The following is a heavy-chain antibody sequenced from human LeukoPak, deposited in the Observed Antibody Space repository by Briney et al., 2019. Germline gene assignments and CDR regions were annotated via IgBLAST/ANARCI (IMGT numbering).Heavy chain of an antibody. CDR1: GFIFSNFI. V-gene: IGHV3-33*06. CDR2: TWYDGSDE. D-gene: IGHD2-21*01. J-gene: IGHJ4*02. Sequence: GGSLRLSCGASGFIFSNFIMHWIRQAPGKGLEWVGITWYDGSDEYYADSVKGRFIISRDNSKNTLYLQMNSLRVEDTAVYYCAKASIGFDYWGQGTLVTVSS. CDR3: AKASIGFDY.